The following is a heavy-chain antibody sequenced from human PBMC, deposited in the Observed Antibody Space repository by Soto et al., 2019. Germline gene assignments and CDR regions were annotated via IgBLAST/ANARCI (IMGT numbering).Heavy chain of an antibody. CDR2: INPNSGGT. CDR1: GYTFTGYY. D-gene: IGHD3-22*01. Sequence: GASVKVSCKASGYTFTGYYMHWVRQAPGQGLEWMGWINPNSGGTNYAQKFQGWVTMTRDTSISTAYMELSRLRSDDTAVYYCARWDSYYYDSSGYPLEAFDIWGQGTMVTVSS. V-gene: IGHV1-2*04. J-gene: IGHJ3*02. CDR3: ARWDSYYYDSSGYPLEAFDI.